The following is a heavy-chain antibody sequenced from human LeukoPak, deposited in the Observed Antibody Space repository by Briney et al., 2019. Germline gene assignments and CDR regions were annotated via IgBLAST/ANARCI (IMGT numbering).Heavy chain of an antibody. CDR2: IYASGST. V-gene: IGHV4-61*02. CDR3: ARTGSGRTNYSCYMDV. Sequence: SGTLCLTCTVSGGSISSGYYYWSWIRQPAGKGLEWIRRIYASGSTKYNPSRKSRVTISVDTSKNQFSLKPSSVTTTDTAVYYCARTGSGRTNYSCYMDVWGKGTTVTISS. D-gene: IGHD6-19*01. J-gene: IGHJ6*03. CDR1: GGSISSGYYY.